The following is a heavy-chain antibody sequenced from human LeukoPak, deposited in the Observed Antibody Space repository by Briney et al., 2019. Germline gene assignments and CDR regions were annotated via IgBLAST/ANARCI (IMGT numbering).Heavy chain of an antibody. D-gene: IGHD3-10*01. CDR3: AKDPTQHTYYYGSGSYL. J-gene: IGHJ4*02. CDR1: GFTFSSYA. CDR2: ISGSGGST. V-gene: IGHV3-23*01. Sequence: GGSLRLSCAASGFTFSSYAMSWVRQAPGKGLEWVSAISGSGGSTYYADSVKGRFTISRDNSKNTLYLQMNSLRAEDTAVYYCAKDPTQHTYYYGSGSYLWGQGTLVTVSS.